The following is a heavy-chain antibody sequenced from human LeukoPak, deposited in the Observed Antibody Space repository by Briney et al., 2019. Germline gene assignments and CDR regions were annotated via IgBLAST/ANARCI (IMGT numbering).Heavy chain of an antibody. CDR2: LSGSGGAT. CDR3: AKHLGSHSFLFYYMDV. J-gene: IGHJ6*03. V-gene: IGHV3-23*01. D-gene: IGHD2-21*01. CDR1: EFTFSRFA. Sequence: GGSLRLSCEASEFTFSRFAMSWIRQPPGTGLELVSTLSGSGGATYYADSVKGRFTTSRDNSKDTLYLQMDNLRADDTAVYYCAKHLGSHSFLFYYMDVWGKGTSVIVSS.